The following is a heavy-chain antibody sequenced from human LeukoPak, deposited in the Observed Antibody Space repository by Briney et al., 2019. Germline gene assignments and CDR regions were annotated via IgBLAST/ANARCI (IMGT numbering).Heavy chain of an antibody. CDR2: IYPGDSDT. CDR1: GYSFTSYW. Sequence: GESLKISCKGSGYSFTSYWIGWVRQMPGKGLEWMGIIYPGDSDTRYSPSFQGQVTISADKSISTAYLQWSSLKASDTAMYYCARGTLVGAIYNWFDPWGQGTLVTVSS. CDR3: ARGTLVGAIYNWFDP. J-gene: IGHJ5*02. D-gene: IGHD1-26*01. V-gene: IGHV5-51*01.